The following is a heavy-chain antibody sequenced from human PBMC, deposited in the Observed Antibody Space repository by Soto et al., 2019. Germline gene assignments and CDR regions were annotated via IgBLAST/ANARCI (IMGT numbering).Heavy chain of an antibody. CDR1: GGSFSAYY. D-gene: IGHD4-17*01. CDR3: ASQRPTATTFDY. CDR2: INHSGST. V-gene: IGHV4-34*01. J-gene: IGHJ4*02. Sequence: SETLSLTCAVYGGSFSAYYWIWIRQPPGKGLEWIGEINHSGSTKYNPSLKNRVSISVDTSKNQFSLRLSSVTAADTAVYYCASQRPTATTFDYWGQGTPVTVSS.